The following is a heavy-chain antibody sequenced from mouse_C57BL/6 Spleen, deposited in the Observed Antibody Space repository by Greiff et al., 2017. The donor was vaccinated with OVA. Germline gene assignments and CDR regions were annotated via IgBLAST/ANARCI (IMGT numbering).Heavy chain of an antibody. D-gene: IGHD4-1*01. CDR2: IHPNSGST. CDR1: GYTFTSYW. CDR3: ARIGSYWYFDV. Sequence: QVQLQQPGAELVKPGASVKLSCKASGYTFTSYWMHWVKQRPGQGLEWIGMIHPNSGSTPYNEKFKSKATLTVDKSSSTAYMQLSSLTSEDSAVYYCARIGSYWYFDVWGTGTTVTVSA. J-gene: IGHJ1*03. V-gene: IGHV1-64*01.